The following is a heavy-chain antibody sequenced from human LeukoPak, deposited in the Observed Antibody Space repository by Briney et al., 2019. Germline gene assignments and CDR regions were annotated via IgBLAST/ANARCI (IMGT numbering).Heavy chain of an antibody. Sequence: GGSLRLSCAASGFTFSSYSMNWVRQAPGKGLEWVSSISSSSSYIYYADSVKGRFTISRDNAKNSLYLQMNSLRAEDTAVYYCARGGVEQPVIDYWGQGTLVTVSS. CDR2: ISSSSSYI. V-gene: IGHV3-21*01. CDR3: ARGGVEQPVIDY. J-gene: IGHJ4*02. CDR1: GFTFSSYS. D-gene: IGHD6-6*01.